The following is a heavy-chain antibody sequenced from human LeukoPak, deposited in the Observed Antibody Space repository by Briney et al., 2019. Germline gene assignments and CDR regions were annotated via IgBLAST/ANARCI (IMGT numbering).Heavy chain of an antibody. CDR3: ARKHSDYYDSSGYPEYFQH. J-gene: IGHJ1*01. V-gene: IGHV1-46*01. D-gene: IGHD3-22*01. CDR2: INPSAGSA. CDR1: GYSFTSYY. Sequence: ASVKVSCKASGYSFTSYYMHWVRQAPGQGLEWMGIINPSAGSASYAQKFQGRVTVTRDTSTSTVYMELSSLRSEDTAVYYCARKHSDYYDSSGYPEYFQHWGLGTLVTVSS.